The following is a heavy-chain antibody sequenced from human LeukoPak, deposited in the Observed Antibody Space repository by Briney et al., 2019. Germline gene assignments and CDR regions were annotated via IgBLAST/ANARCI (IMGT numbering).Heavy chain of an antibody. CDR1: GGSISSYY. D-gene: IGHD1-1*01. J-gene: IGHJ4*02. V-gene: IGHV4-59*08. CDR2: IYYSGST. CDR3: GRGLDDY. Sequence: SETLSLTCTVSGGSISSYYWSWIRQPPGKGLEWIGYIYYSGSTNYNPSLKSRVTISVDTSKNQFSLKLSSVTAADTAVYYCGRGLDDYWGQGTLVTVSS.